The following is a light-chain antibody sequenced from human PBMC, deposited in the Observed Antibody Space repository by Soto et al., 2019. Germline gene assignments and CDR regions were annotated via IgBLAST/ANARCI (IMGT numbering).Light chain of an antibody. CDR2: ENN. Sequence: QSGLTHPPSSSGSPLQSVTISCSGSASNIGSDPVNLYQQVPGTTPKLLIYENNHRPSGVPDRFSGSKSGTSSSLFISGLQSEDEDEYFCEGWDETLNGFVFGPG. V-gene: IGLV1-44*01. CDR3: EGWDETLNGFV. CDR1: ASNIGSDP. J-gene: IGLJ1*01.